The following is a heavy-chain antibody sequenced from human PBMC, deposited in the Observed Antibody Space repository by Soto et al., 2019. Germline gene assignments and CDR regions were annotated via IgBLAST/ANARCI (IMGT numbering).Heavy chain of an antibody. V-gene: IGHV1-2*04. D-gene: IGHD3-22*01. Sequence: ASVKVSCKASGYTFTGYYMHWVRQAPGQGLEWMGWINPNSGGTNYAQKFQGWVTMTRETSISTAYMELSRLRSDDTAVYYCARDRRAVGSSGYQAHYYYYYGMDVWGQGTTVTVSS. CDR1: GYTFTGYY. CDR2: INPNSGGT. CDR3: ARDRRAVGSSGYQAHYYYYYGMDV. J-gene: IGHJ6*02.